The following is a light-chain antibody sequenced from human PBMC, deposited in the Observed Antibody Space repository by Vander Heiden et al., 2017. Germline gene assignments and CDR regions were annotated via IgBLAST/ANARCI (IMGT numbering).Light chain of an antibody. CDR2: GKN. CDR3: NSRDSSGNHEV. V-gene: IGLV3-19*01. CDR1: SLRSYY. J-gene: IGLJ1*01. Sequence: SSELTQDPAVSVALGQTVRITCQGDSLRSYYASWYQQKPGQAPVRVIDGKNNRPSGIPDRFSGSSSGNTASLTITGAQAEDEADYYCNSRDSSGNHEVFGTGTKVTVL.